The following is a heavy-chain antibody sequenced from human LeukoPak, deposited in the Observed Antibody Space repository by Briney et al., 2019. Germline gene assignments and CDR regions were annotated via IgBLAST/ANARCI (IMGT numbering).Heavy chain of an antibody. J-gene: IGHJ4*02. Sequence: GXXRLXCXXSGFTXSTYWXSWVRQAPGKXXEWVANIQQDGIKKYYVDSVEGRFTISRENAKNSLFLQMSSLRADDTAVYYCGRELDGSVDYWGQGTLVTVSS. CDR3: GRELDGSVDY. CDR1: GFTXSTYW. CDR2: IQQDGIKK. V-gene: IGHV3-7*01. D-gene: IGHD3-10*01.